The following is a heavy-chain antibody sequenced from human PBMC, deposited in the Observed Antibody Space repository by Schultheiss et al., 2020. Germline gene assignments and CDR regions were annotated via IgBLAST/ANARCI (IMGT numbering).Heavy chain of an antibody. CDR2: ISYDGSNK. J-gene: IGHJ4*02. V-gene: IGHV3-30*04. CDR1: GFTFSDYP. CDR3: AREGRASPYFDY. Sequence: GGSLRLSCVASGFTFSDYPMHWVRQAPGKGLEWVAVISYDGSNKYYADSVKGRFTISRDNSKNTVSLQMNSLRAEDTAVYYCAREGRASPYFDYWGQGTLVTVSS.